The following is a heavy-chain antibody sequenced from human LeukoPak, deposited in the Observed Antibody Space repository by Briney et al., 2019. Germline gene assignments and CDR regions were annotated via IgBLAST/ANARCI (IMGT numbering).Heavy chain of an antibody. J-gene: IGHJ4*02. V-gene: IGHV1-3*01. CDR2: INAGNGNT. CDR3: ARGYYDILTGHYSSDY. Sequence: ASVKVSCKASGYTLINYAMHWVRQAPGQSLEWMGWINAGNGNTKYSQKFQDRVTITGDTSANTAYMQLRSLRSEDTAVYYCARGYYDILTGHYSSDYWGQGTQVTVSS. CDR1: GYTLINYA. D-gene: IGHD3-9*01.